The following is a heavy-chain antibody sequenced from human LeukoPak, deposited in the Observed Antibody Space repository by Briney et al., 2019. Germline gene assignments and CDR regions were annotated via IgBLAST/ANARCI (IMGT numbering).Heavy chain of an antibody. J-gene: IGHJ4*02. V-gene: IGHV3-7*03. Sequence: GGSLRLSCAASGFTFSRYYMSWVRQTPGKGLEWLANINEDGSGTYYVDSVKGRFTISRDNAKNSLYLQMSSLRADDTAIYYCANLVTTTGGFWGQGTLVTVSP. CDR3: ANLVTTTGGF. D-gene: IGHD1-1*01. CDR1: GFTFSRYY. CDR2: INEDGSGT.